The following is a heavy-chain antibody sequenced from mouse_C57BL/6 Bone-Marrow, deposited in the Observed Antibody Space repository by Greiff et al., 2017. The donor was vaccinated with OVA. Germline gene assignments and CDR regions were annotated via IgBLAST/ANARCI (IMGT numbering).Heavy chain of an antibody. CDR2: INPNNGGT. Sequence: EVQLQQSGPELVKPGASVKISCKASGYTFTDYYMNWVKQSHGKSLEWIGDINPNNGGTSYNQKFKGKATLTVDKSSSTAYMELRSLTSEDSAVYDGASPPYYCGSSMLAVDYWGQGTTLTVSS. V-gene: IGHV1-26*01. CDR3: ASPPYYCGSSMLAVDY. CDR1: GYTFTDYY. J-gene: IGHJ2*01. D-gene: IGHD1-1*01.